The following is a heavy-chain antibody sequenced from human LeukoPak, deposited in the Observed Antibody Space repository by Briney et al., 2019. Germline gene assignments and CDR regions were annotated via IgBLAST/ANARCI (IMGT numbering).Heavy chain of an antibody. D-gene: IGHD3-10*01. CDR3: ARETLWFGELYDY. CDR1: GFTFSSYW. Sequence: GGSLRLSCAASGFTFSSYWMHWVRQAPGKGLVWVSRINSDGSSTSYADSVKGRFTISRDNAKNTLYLQMNSLRAEDTAVYYCARETLWFGELYDYWGQGTLVTASS. CDR2: INSDGSST. J-gene: IGHJ4*02. V-gene: IGHV3-74*01.